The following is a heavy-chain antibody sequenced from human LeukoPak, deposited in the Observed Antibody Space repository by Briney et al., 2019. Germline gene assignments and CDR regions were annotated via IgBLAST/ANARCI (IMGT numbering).Heavy chain of an antibody. CDR2: IWYDGSNK. J-gene: IGHJ4*02. V-gene: IGHV3-33*01. D-gene: IGHD2-21*01. Sequence: GGSLRLSCAASGFTFSSYGMHWVRQAPGKGLEWVAVIWYDGSNKYYADSVKGRFTISRDNSKNTLYLQMNSLRAEDTAVYYCARISSIRAYYFDYWGQGTLVTVSP. CDR3: ARISSIRAYYFDY. CDR1: GFTFSSYG.